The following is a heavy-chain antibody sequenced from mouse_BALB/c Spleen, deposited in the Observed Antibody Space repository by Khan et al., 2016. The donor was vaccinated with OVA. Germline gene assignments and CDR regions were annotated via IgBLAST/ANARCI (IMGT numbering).Heavy chain of an antibody. Sequence: EVQLVESGPGLVKPSQSLSLTCTVTGYSITSDCAWHWIRQFPGNKLEWMGYITYSGCTRYNPSLKSRISITRDTSKNQFFLQLNSVTTEDTATYFCARSITTATRGFSYWDQGTLVTVSA. J-gene: IGHJ3*01. D-gene: IGHD1-2*01. CDR2: ITYSGCT. CDR1: GYSITSDCA. CDR3: ARSITTATRGFSY. V-gene: IGHV3-2*02.